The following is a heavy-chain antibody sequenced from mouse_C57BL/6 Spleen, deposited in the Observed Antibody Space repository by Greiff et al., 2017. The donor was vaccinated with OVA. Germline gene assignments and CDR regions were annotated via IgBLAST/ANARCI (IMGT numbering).Heavy chain of an antibody. Sequence: EVMLVESGGGLVKPGGSLKLSCAASGFTFSSYAMSWVRQTPEKRLEWVATISDGGSYTYYPDNVKGRFTISRDNAKNNLYLQMSHLKSEDTAMYYCARDSHYYGSSYEAYWGQGTLVTVSA. J-gene: IGHJ3*01. CDR3: ARDSHYYGSSYEAY. V-gene: IGHV5-4*01. D-gene: IGHD1-1*01. CDR1: GFTFSSYA. CDR2: ISDGGSYT.